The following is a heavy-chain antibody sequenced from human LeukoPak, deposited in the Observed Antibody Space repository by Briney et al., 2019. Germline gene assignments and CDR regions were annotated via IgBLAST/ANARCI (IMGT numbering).Heavy chain of an antibody. V-gene: IGHV4-34*01. CDR1: GGSFSGYY. CDR3: ARHRPTYYYDSSGYNY. CDR2: INHSGST. Sequence: SETLSLTCAVYGGSFSGYYWSWIRQPPGKGLEWIGEINHSGSTNYNPSLKSRVTISVDTSKNQFSLKLSSVTAADTAVYYCARHRPTYYYDSSGYNYWGQGTLVTVSS. D-gene: IGHD3-22*01. J-gene: IGHJ4*02.